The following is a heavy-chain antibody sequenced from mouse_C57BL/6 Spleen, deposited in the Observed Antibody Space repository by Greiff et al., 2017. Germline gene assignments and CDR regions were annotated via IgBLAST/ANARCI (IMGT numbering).Heavy chain of an antibody. CDR1: GFTFSSYA. CDR2: ISSGGDYI. CDR3: TRGGPNFSWFAY. D-gene: IGHD4-1*01. J-gene: IGHJ3*01. Sequence: EVQRVESGAGLVKPGGSLKLSCAASGFTFSSYAMSWVRQTPEKRLEWVAYISSGGDYIYYADTVKGRFTISRDNARNTLYLQMSSLKSEDTAMYYCTRGGPNFSWFAYWGQGTLVTVSA. V-gene: IGHV5-9-1*02.